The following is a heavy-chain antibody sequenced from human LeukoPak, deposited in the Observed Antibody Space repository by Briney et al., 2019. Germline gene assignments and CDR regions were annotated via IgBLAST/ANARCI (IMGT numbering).Heavy chain of an antibody. D-gene: IGHD6-19*01. J-gene: IGHJ4*02. CDR1: GFTFGAYY. V-gene: IGHV3-7*03. CDR3: ARMSGIAVAAIWISYFDY. CDR2: IKQDGSEK. Sequence: GGSLRLSCAASGFTFGAYYMTWVRQAPGKGLEWVANIKQDGSEKYCVDSVKGRFTISRDNANNSLYLQMNSLRAEDTAVYYCARMSGIAVAAIWISYFDYWGQGTLVTVSS.